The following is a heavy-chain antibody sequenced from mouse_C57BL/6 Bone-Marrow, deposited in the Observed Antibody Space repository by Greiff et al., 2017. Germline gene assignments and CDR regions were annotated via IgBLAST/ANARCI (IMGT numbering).Heavy chain of an antibody. Sequence: QVQLQQSGAELVRPGASVTLSCKASGYTFTDYEMHWVKQTPVHGLEWIGAIDPDTGGTAYNQKFQGKAILTADTSSSTAYMELRCLTSEDSAVYYCTRLGTTYFGYWGQGTTLTVSS. CDR3: TRLGTTYFGY. V-gene: IGHV1-15*01. D-gene: IGHD2-12*01. CDR2: IDPDTGGT. J-gene: IGHJ2*01. CDR1: GYTFTDYE.